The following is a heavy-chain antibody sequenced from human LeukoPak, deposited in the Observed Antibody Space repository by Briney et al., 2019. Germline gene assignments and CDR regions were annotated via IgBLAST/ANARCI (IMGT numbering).Heavy chain of an antibody. CDR2: ISFSGTNT. D-gene: IGHD4-17*01. CDR1: GFTFSSYA. CDR3: AKDAAMGYGDYGLV. Sequence: GGSLRLSCAASGFTFSSYAMSWVRQAPGKGLEWVSAISFSGTNTYYADSVKGRFAISRDNLKNTLYLQMNSLGAEDTAVYYCAKDAAMGYGDYGLVWGQGTLVTVSS. J-gene: IGHJ4*02. V-gene: IGHV3-23*01.